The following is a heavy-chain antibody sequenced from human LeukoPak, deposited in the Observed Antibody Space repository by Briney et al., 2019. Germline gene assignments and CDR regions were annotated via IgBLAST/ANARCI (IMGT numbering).Heavy chain of an antibody. J-gene: IGHJ2*01. Sequence: ASVKVSCKASGYTFTAYYIHWARQAPGQGLEWMGWISPNSGGTDYAQKFKGRVTMTRDTSISTTYVELSSLTSDDTAVYYCAIQPWGSGNNWYFDLWGRGTLVTVSS. CDR2: ISPNSGGT. CDR1: GYTFTAYY. CDR3: AIQPWGSGNNWYFDL. V-gene: IGHV1-2*02. D-gene: IGHD7-27*01.